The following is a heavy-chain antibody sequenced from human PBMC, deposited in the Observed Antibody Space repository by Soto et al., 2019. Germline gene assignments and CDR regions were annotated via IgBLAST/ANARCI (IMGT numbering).Heavy chain of an antibody. D-gene: IGHD3-9*01. V-gene: IGHV1-18*01. CDR2: ISPHNFNT. Sequence: QVQLVQSGAEVKKPGDSVKVSCSASGYTFTHFYITWVRQAPGQGLEWMGAISPHNFNTNFAQKFQGRVTLTTDTFTSTADTELRSLRSDDTAVSYCARDEWVYDILTGYYKAHHFDYWGQGVLVTVSS. J-gene: IGHJ4*02. CDR1: GYTFTHFY. CDR3: ARDEWVYDILTGYYKAHHFDY.